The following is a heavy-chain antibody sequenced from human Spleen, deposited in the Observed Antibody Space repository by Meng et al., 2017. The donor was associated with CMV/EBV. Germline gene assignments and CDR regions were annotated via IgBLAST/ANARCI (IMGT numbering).Heavy chain of an antibody. Sequence: SETLSLTCAVYGESFSGYYWSWIRQPPGKGLEWIGEINHSGSTNYNPSLKSRVTISVDTSKNHFSLKLSSVTAADTAVYYCASGITYYDFWSGHNWFDPWGQGTLVTVSS. CDR3: ASGITYYDFWSGHNWFDP. CDR2: INHSGST. V-gene: IGHV4-34*01. D-gene: IGHD3-3*01. CDR1: GESFSGYY. J-gene: IGHJ5*02.